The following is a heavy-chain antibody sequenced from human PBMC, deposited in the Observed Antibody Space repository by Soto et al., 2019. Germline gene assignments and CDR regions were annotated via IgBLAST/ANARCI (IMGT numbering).Heavy chain of an antibody. CDR3: ARDRGERYCTNGVCPFRWFDP. V-gene: IGHV4-31*03. J-gene: IGHJ5*02. D-gene: IGHD2-8*01. CDR2: IYYSGST. CDR1: GGSISSGGYY. Sequence: LSLTCTVSGGSISSGGYYWSWIRQHPGKGLEWIGYIYYSGSTYYNPSLKSRVTISVDTSKNQFSLKLSSVTAADTAAYYCARDRGERYCTNGVCPFRWFDPWGQGTLVTVSS.